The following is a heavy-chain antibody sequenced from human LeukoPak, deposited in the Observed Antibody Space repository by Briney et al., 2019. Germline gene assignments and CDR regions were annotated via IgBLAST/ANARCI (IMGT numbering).Heavy chain of an antibody. Sequence: ASVKVSCKASGGTFSSYAISWVRQAPGQGLEWMGGIIPIFGTANYAQKFQGRVTITADESTSTAYMELSSLRSEDTAVYYCARVVAVAGTWDNWFDPWGREPWSPSPQ. CDR3: ARVVAVAGTWDNWFDP. CDR2: IIPIFGTA. D-gene: IGHD6-19*01. CDR1: GGTFSSYA. V-gene: IGHV1-69*13. J-gene: IGHJ5*02.